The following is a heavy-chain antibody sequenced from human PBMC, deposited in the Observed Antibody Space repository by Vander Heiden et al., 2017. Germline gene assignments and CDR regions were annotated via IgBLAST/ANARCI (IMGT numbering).Heavy chain of an antibody. CDR2: INHSGST. CDR3: ARGRRIQLWPPRVFDY. CDR1: GGSFRGYY. V-gene: IGHV4-34*01. D-gene: IGHD5-18*01. Sequence: QFRLQQWAPGLLRPSEPLSLPSAVFGGSFRGYYWSWIRQPPGKGLEWIGEINHSGSTNYNPSLKSRVTISVDTSKNQFSLKLSSVTAADTAVYYCARGRRIQLWPPRVFDYWGQGTLVTVSS. J-gene: IGHJ4*02.